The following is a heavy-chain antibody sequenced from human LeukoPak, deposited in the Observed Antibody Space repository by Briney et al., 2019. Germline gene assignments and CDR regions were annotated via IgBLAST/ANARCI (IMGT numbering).Heavy chain of an antibody. V-gene: IGHV4-59*08. CDR2: IYDSGNT. CDR1: GASISSDY. Sequence: PSETLSLTCTVSGASISSDYWSWIRQSPGKGLEWIGYIYDSGNTDYNPSLKSRVSISMNTLKNQFSLNLSSVTDADTAVYYCAGRGRRYFRDWGQGTLVTVSS. J-gene: IGHJ1*01. CDR3: AGRGRRYFRD.